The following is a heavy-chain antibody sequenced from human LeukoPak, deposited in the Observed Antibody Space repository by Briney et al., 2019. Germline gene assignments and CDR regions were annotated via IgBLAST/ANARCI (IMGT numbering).Heavy chain of an antibody. J-gene: IGHJ4*02. CDR2: IYPGDSDT. CDR1: GYSFSSYW. V-gene: IGHV5-51*01. CDR3: ARDPKSDY. Sequence: GEPLKISCKGSGYSFSSYWIAWVRQMPGKGLEWMGIIYPGDSDTRYSPSFQGQVTISADKSINTAYLQWSSLKASDTAIYFCARDPKSDYWGQGTLVTVSS.